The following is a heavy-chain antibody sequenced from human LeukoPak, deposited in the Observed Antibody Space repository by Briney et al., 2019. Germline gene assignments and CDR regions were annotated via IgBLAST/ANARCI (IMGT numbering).Heavy chain of an antibody. CDR3: AKVRGYSGYDFDY. CDR2: ISGSGGST. Sequence: GGSLRLSCAASGFTFSSYAMSWVRQAPGKGLEWVSAISGSGGSTYYADSVKARFTISRDNSKNTLYLQMNSLRAEDTAVYHCAKVRGYSGYDFDYWGQGTLVTVSS. CDR1: GFTFSSYA. J-gene: IGHJ4*02. D-gene: IGHD5-12*01. V-gene: IGHV3-23*01.